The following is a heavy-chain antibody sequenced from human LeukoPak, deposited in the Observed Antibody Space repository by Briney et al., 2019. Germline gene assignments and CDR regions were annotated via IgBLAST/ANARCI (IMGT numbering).Heavy chain of an antibody. J-gene: IGHJ6*03. V-gene: IGHV1-2*02. CDR3: ARDGSSSSTSYYYYYYMDV. CDR2: INPNSGGT. Sequence: ASVKVSCKASGYTFTGYYMHWVRQAPGQGLEWMGWINPNSGGTNYAQKFQGRVTMTRDTSISTAYMELSRLRSDDTAVYYCARDGSSSSTSYYYYYYMDVWGKGTTVTISS. CDR1: GYTFTGYY. D-gene: IGHD6-13*01.